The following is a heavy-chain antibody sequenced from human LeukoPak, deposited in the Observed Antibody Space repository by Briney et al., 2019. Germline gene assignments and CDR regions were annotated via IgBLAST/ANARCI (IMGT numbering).Heavy chain of an antibody. CDR3: ARVLGYYDSSGYYY. CDR2: IIPIFGTA. D-gene: IGHD3-22*01. CDR1: GGTFSNYA. Sequence: SVKVSCKASGGTFSNYAISWVRQAPGQGLEWMGGIIPIFGTANYAQKFRGRVTITADKSTRTAYMELSSLRSDDTAVYYCARVLGYYDSSGYYYWGQGTLVTVSS. J-gene: IGHJ4*02. V-gene: IGHV1-69*06.